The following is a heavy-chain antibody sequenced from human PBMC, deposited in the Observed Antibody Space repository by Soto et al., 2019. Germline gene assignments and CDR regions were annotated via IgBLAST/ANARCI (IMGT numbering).Heavy chain of an antibody. Sequence: GGSLRLSCAASGFTFSSYAMSWVRQAPGKGLEWVSAISGSGGSTYYADSVKGRFTISRDNSKNTLYLQMNSLRAEDTAVYYCAKDLWFGELFGYFDYWGQGTLVTVSS. CDR3: AKDLWFGELFGYFDY. CDR2: ISGSGGST. D-gene: IGHD3-10*01. CDR1: GFTFSSYA. V-gene: IGHV3-23*01. J-gene: IGHJ4*02.